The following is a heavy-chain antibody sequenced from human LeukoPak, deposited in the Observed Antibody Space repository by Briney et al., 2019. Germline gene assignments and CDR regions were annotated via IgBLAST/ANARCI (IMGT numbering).Heavy chain of an antibody. CDR2: INPSGGST. J-gene: IGHJ6*04. Sequence: GASVKVSCKASGYTLTSYYMHWVRQARGQGLEWMGIINPSGGSTSYAQKFQGRVTMTRDMSTSTVYMELSSLRSEDTAVYYCARGSFGQTMVRGVISHVDVWGKGTTVTISS. D-gene: IGHD3-10*01. V-gene: IGHV1-46*01. CDR3: ARGSFGQTMVRGVISHVDV. CDR1: GYTLTSYY.